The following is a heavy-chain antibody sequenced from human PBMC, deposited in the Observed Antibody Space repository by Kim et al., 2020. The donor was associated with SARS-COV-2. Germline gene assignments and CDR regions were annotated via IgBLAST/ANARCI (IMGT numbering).Heavy chain of an antibody. CDR3: AKVSRAFGDFDY. V-gene: IGHV3-23*01. CDR2: LSSSGGST. Sequence: GGSLRLSCAASGFNFRDYAMTWVRQAPGKGLEWVSELSSSGGSTYYADSVKGRFTISRDNSKNTLYLQMNSLRDDDTAVYFCAKVSRAFGDFDYWGQGTLVTVSS. CDR1: GFNFRDYA. D-gene: IGHD3-10*01. J-gene: IGHJ4*02.